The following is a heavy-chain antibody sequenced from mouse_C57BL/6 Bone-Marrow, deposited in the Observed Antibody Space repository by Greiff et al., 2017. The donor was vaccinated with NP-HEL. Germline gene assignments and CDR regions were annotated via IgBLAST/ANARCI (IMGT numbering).Heavy chain of an antibody. D-gene: IGHD1-1*01. J-gene: IGHJ2*01. Sequence: QVQLQQPGAELVKPGASVKLSCKASGYTFTSYWMQWVKQRPGQGLEWIGEIDPSDSYTNYNQKFKGKATLTVDTSSSTAYMQLSSLTSEDSAVYYCARGTITTVVATYDYWGQGTTLTVSS. CDR2: IDPSDSYT. V-gene: IGHV1-50*01. CDR1: GYTFTSYW. CDR3: ARGTITTVVATYDY.